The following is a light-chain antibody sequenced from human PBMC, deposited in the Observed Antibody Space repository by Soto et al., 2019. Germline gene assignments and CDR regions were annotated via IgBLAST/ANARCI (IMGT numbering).Light chain of an antibody. CDR2: GAS. V-gene: IGKV3-15*01. CDR3: QQYNNWPPYT. Sequence: ETVMTQSPATLSVSPGERATLSCRASQSVSSNLAWYQQKPGQAPRLLIYGASTRATGIPARFSGSGSGTEFTLTISSMQSEDFVLYYCQQYNNWPPYTFGQGTKLEIK. CDR1: QSVSSN. J-gene: IGKJ2*01.